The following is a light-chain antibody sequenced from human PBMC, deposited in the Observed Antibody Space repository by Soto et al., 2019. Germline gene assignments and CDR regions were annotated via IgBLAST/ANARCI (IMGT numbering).Light chain of an antibody. Sequence: QAVVTQEPSLTVSPGVTVTLTCGSNTGAVTSGHYPYWFQQKPGQAPRTLIYDTSNKHSWTPARFSGSLLGGKAALTLSGAQHEDEDEYYCLLAYSGVVFGGGTKLTVL. V-gene: IGLV7-46*01. CDR1: TGAVTSGHY. J-gene: IGLJ2*01. CDR2: DTS. CDR3: LLAYSGVV.